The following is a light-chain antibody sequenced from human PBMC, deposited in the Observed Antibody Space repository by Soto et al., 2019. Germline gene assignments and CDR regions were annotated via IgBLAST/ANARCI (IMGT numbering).Light chain of an antibody. CDR3: QQYGSSPWT. J-gene: IGKJ1*01. CDR1: QSVSSN. V-gene: IGKV3-20*01. CDR2: GAS. Sequence: EVVMTQSPATLSMSPGESATLSCRASQSVSSNLAWYQQKPGQAPRLLFYGASTRATGIPARFSGSGSGTDFTLTISRLEPEDFAVYYGQQYGSSPWTFGQGTKVDIK.